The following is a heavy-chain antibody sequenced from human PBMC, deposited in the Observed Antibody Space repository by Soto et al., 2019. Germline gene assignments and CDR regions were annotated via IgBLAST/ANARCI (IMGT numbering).Heavy chain of an antibody. J-gene: IGHJ4*02. V-gene: IGHV3-9*01. D-gene: IGHD2-2*01. CDR3: AKGGQLLTEGGGY. CDR2: ISWNSGSI. Sequence: EVQLVESGGGLVQPGRSLRLSCAASGFTFDDYAMHWVRQAPGKGLEWVSGISWNSGSIGYADSVKGRFTISRDNAKHSLYLQMNSLRAEDTALYYCAKGGQLLTEGGGYWGQGTLVTVSS. CDR1: GFTFDDYA.